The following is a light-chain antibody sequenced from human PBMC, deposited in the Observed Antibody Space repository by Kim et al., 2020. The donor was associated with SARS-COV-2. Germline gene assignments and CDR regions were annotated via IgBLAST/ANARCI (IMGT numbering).Light chain of an antibody. V-gene: IGLV3-19*01. CDR2: GKN. CDR3: NSRDSSGNHWV. CDR1: SLRSYY. J-gene: IGLJ3*02. Sequence: ALGQTVRITCQGDSLRSYYASWYQQKPGRAPVLVIYGKNNRPSGIPDRFSGSSSGNTASLTITGAQAEDEADYYCNSRDSSGNHWVFGGGTKLTVL.